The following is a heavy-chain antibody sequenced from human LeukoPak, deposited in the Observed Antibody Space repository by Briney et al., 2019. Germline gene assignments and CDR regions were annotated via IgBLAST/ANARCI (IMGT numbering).Heavy chain of an antibody. J-gene: IGHJ4*02. D-gene: IGHD3-10*01. V-gene: IGHV3-7*04. CDR3: ARVLPYGSGIQDH. CDR1: GFTFNSYW. Sequence: GGSLILSCAASGFTFNSYWMTWVRQTPGKGLEWVAHIKGDGSERYYVDSVKGRFTISRDNAKISLSLQMNSLRAEDTAVYYCARVLPYGSGIQDHWGQGTLVTVSS. CDR2: IKGDGSER.